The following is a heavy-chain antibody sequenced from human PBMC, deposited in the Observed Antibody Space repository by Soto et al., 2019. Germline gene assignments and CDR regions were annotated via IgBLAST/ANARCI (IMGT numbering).Heavy chain of an antibody. Sequence: QVQLVESGGGVVQPGRSLRLSCAASGFTFSSYGMHWVRQAPGKGLEWVAVISYDGSNKYYADSVKGRFTISRDNSKNTLYLQMNSLRAEDTAVYYCAKSSNSIAARRYYYMDVWGKGTTVTVSS. CDR1: GFTFSSYG. CDR2: ISYDGSNK. J-gene: IGHJ6*03. V-gene: IGHV3-30*18. D-gene: IGHD6-6*01. CDR3: AKSSNSIAARRYYYMDV.